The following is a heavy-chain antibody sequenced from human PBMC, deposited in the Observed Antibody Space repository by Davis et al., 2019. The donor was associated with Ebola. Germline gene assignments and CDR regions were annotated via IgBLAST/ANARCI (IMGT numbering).Heavy chain of an antibody. CDR2: ISYDGSNK. V-gene: IGHV3-30-3*01. CDR3: ARYCSSTSCYKLPY. Sequence: GGSLRLSCAASGFPFSTYAMHWVRQAPGKGLEWVAVISYDGSNKYYADSVKGRFTISRDNSRNTLYVQMNSLRAEDTAMYYCARYCSSTSCYKLPYWGRGTLVTVSS. CDR1: GFPFSTYA. J-gene: IGHJ4*02. D-gene: IGHD2-2*02.